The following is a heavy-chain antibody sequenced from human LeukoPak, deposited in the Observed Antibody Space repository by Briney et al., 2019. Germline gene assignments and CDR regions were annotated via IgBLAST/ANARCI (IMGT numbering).Heavy chain of an antibody. D-gene: IGHD3-22*01. Sequence: GGSLRLSCAASGFTFSSYWMHWVRHAPGKGVVWVSRIKSDGSTNYADSVKGRFTISRDTAKNTVSLQMNSLRAEDTGVYYCARAPSEIGGYYPEYFRHWGQGTLVTVSS. J-gene: IGHJ1*01. CDR3: ARAPSEIGGYYPEYFRH. CDR1: GFTFSSYW. V-gene: IGHV3-74*01. CDR2: IKSDGST.